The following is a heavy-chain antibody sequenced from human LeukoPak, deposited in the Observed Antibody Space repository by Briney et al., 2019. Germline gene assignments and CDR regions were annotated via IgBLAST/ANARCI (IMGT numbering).Heavy chain of an antibody. V-gene: IGHV3-30-3*01. CDR2: ISYDGTNK. CDR1: GFTFSNYA. CDR3: AKARDSLGELSFH. Sequence: PGRSLRLSCAASGFTFSNYAMHWVRQAPGKGLEWVAVISYDGTNKYYADSVKGRFTISRDSSKNTVYLQMNSLRAEDTAVYYCAKARDSLGELSFHGGQGTLVTVSS. D-gene: IGHD3-16*02. J-gene: IGHJ4*02.